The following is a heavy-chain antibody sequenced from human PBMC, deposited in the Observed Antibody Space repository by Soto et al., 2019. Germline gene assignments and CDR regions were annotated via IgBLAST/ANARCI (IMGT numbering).Heavy chain of an antibody. CDR2: INHSGST. D-gene: IGHD2-2*01. CDR3: ARGRGGLTIYYYYGMDV. J-gene: IGHJ6*02. V-gene: IGHV4-34*01. Sequence: SETLSLTCAVYGGSFSGHYWSWIRQPPGKGLEWIGEINHSGSTNYNPSLKSRVTISVDTSKNQFSLKLSSVTAADTAVYYCARGRGGLTIYYYYGMDVWGQGTTVTVSS. CDR1: GGSFSGHY.